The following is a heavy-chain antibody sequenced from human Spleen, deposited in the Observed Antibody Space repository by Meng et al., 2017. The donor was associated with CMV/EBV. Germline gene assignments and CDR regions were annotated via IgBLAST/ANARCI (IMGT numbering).Heavy chain of an antibody. D-gene: IGHD5-18*01. J-gene: IGHJ3*02. CDR3: VRDNVDTATYGAFDI. Sequence: GESLKISCAASGFTFSNYWMSWVRQAPGKGLEWVANIKEDGSEKYYVDSVKGRFTISRDNAKNSLSLQMNSLRAEDTAVYYCVRDNVDTATYGAFDIWGQGTMVTVSS. CDR2: IKEDGSEK. V-gene: IGHV3-7*01. CDR1: GFTFSNYW.